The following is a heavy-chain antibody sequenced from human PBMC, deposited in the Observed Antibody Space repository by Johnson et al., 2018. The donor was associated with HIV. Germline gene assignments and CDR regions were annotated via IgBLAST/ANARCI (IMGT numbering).Heavy chain of an antibody. CDR2: LSNDGSNK. CDR1: GFTFSSYA. D-gene: IGHD5-24*01. CDR3: AREVQDGDGYNPDAFDS. J-gene: IGHJ3*02. Sequence: QVQLVESGGGVVQPGRSLRLSCAASGFTFSSYAMHWVRQPPGKGLEWVAVLSNDGSNKYYADSVKGRFSISRDNSKNTLYLQMNSLRTEDTAVYYCAREVQDGDGYNPDAFDSCGQGTMVTVSS. V-gene: IGHV3-30-3*01.